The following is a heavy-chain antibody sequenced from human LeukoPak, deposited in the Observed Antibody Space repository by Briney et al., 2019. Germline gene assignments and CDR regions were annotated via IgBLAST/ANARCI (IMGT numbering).Heavy chain of an antibody. J-gene: IGHJ3*02. D-gene: IGHD3-22*01. CDR1: GYTFTSYG. V-gene: IGHV1-18*01. CDR2: ISAYNGNT. Sequence: ASVKVSCKASGYTFTSYGISWVRQAPGQGLEWMGWISAYNGNTNYAQKLQGRVTMTTDTSTSTAYMELRSLRSDDTAVYYCASPYDSSGTDAFDIWGQGTMVTVSS. CDR3: ASPYDSSGTDAFDI.